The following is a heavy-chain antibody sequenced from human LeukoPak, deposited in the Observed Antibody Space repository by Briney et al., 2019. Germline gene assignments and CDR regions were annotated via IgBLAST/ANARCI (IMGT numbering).Heavy chain of an antibody. D-gene: IGHD2-2*01. V-gene: IGHV1-2*02. CDR1: GYTFSDYY. CDR2: INPNSGDT. Sequence: ASVKVSCKTSGYTFSDYYIHWIRQAPGQGLEWVGWINPNSGDTDYAQKFQGRVTVTRDTSISTAYMELGRLRSDDTAVYYCARVRYCSSTICPDFDYWGQGTLVTVSS. J-gene: IGHJ4*02. CDR3: ARVRYCSSTICPDFDY.